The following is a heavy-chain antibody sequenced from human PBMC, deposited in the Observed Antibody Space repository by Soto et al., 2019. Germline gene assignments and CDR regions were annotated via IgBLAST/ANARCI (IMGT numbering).Heavy chain of an antibody. CDR2: ISDDGSNK. J-gene: IGHJ5*02. V-gene: IGHV3-30*18. D-gene: IGHD1-7*01. Sequence: QVQLVESGGGVVQPGRSLRLSCAASGFTFSSYGMHWVRQAPGKGLEWVAVISDDGSNKYYADSGKGRFTMSRDNSKNTLYLHMNSLRAEDTAVYYCAQGRYNWNYDANLHNWFDPWVQGTLVTVSS. CDR3: AQGRYNWNYDANLHNWFDP. CDR1: GFTFSSYG.